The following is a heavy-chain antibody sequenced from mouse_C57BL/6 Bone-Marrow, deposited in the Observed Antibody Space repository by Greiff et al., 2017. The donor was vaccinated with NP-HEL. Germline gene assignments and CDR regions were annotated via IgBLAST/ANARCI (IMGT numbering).Heavy chain of an antibody. V-gene: IGHV1-22*01. D-gene: IGHD1-1*01. CDR3: ASKDYGGFDY. CDR2: INPNNGGT. Sequence: EVQLQQSGPELVKPGASVKLSCKASGYTFTDYNMHWVKQSHGKSLEWIGYINPNNGGTSYNQKFKGKATLTVNKSSSTAYMELRSLTSEDSAVYYCASKDYGGFDYWGQGTTLTVSS. J-gene: IGHJ2*01. CDR1: GYTFTDYN.